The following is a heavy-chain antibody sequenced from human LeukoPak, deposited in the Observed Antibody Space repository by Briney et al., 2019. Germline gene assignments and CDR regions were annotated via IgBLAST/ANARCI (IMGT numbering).Heavy chain of an antibody. CDR1: GFTFSSYG. Sequence: GGSLRLSCAASGFTFSSYGMHWVRQAPGKGLEWVAVISYDGSNKYYADSVKGRFTISRDNSKNTLYLQMNSLRAEDTAVYYCAKDFVGGMAWGQGTLVTVSS. CDR2: ISYDGSNK. D-gene: IGHD5-24*01. J-gene: IGHJ4*02. CDR3: AKDFVGGMA. V-gene: IGHV3-30*18.